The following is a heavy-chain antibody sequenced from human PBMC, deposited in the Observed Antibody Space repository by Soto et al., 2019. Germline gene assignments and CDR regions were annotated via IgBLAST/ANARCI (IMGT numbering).Heavy chain of an antibody. J-gene: IGHJ4*02. CDR2: IYYSGST. CDR3: ARGGGPKFYCSSTSCPPGFDY. CDR1: GGSISSYY. D-gene: IGHD2-2*01. Sequence: SETLSLTCTVSGGSISSYYWSWIRQPPGKGLEWIGYIYYSGSTNYNPSLKSRVTISVDTSKNQFSLKLSSVTAADTAVYYCARGGGPKFYCSSTSCPPGFDYWGQGTLVTVSS. V-gene: IGHV4-59*01.